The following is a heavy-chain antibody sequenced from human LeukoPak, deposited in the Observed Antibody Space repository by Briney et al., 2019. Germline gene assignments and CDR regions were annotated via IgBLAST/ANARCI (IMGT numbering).Heavy chain of an antibody. CDR1: GYTFTSYY. V-gene: IGHV1-46*01. Sequence: ASVKVSCKASGYTFTSYYMHWVRQAPGQGLEWMGIINPSGGSTSYAQKFQGRVTMTRDTSTSTAYMELRSLRSDDMAIYYCARDSRTFTMIRGAPPDYWGQGTLVTVSS. J-gene: IGHJ4*02. D-gene: IGHD3-10*01. CDR2: INPSGGST. CDR3: ARDSRTFTMIRGAPPDY.